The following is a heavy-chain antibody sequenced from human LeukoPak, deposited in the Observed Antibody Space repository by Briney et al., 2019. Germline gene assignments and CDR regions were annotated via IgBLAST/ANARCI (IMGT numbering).Heavy chain of an antibody. Sequence: PGGSLRLSCAASEFTFSTYSMNWVRQAPGKGLEWVSSISSGSSYIYYADSVKGRFTISRDNAQNSLFLQMNSLRAEDTAVYYCARARGGYDYYFDYWGQGSLVTVSS. V-gene: IGHV3-21*01. CDR2: ISSGSSYI. CDR1: EFTFSTYS. CDR3: ARARGGYDYYFDY. J-gene: IGHJ4*02. D-gene: IGHD5-12*01.